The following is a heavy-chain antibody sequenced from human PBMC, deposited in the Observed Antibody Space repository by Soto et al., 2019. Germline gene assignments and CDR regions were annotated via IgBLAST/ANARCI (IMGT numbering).Heavy chain of an antibody. CDR3: ARGHSPYTMVRGRPFGY. J-gene: IGHJ4*02. CDR1: GGSISSYY. D-gene: IGHD3-10*01. Sequence: SETLSLTCTVSGGSISSYYWSWIRQPPGKGLEWIGYIYYSGSTNYNPSLKSRDTISVDTSKNQFSLKLSSVTAADTAVYYCARGHSPYTMVRGRPFGYWGQGTLVTVSS. CDR2: IYYSGST. V-gene: IGHV4-59*08.